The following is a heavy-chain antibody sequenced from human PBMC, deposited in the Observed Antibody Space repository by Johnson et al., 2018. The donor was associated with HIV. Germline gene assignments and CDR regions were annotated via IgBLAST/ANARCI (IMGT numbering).Heavy chain of an antibody. J-gene: IGHJ3*02. V-gene: IGHV3-30-3*01. Sequence: QMLLVESGGGVVQPGRSLRLSCAASGFTFSSYAMHWVRQAPGKGLEWVAVISYDGSNKYYADYVKGRFTISRDNSKNTLYLQMNSLRAEDTAVYYCAKDRYYDSSGPDAFDIWGQGTMVTVSS. D-gene: IGHD3-22*01. CDR2: ISYDGSNK. CDR3: AKDRYYDSSGPDAFDI. CDR1: GFTFSSYA.